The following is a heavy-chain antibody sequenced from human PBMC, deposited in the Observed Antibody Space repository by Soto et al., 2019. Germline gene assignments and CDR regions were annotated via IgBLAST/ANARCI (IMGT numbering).Heavy chain of an antibody. CDR2: ISYSGST. CDR3: ARDTYGDYTMNV. V-gene: IGHV4-59*01. CDR1: GGSINSYY. J-gene: IGHJ6*02. Sequence: QVQLQESGPGLVEPSETLSLTCTVSGGSINSYYWNWIRQPPGKGLEWIGYISYSGSTNYNPSLKSRVTISVDTSKKQFSLKLSSVTAADTAVYYCARDTYGDYTMNVWGQGTTVTVSS. D-gene: IGHD4-17*01.